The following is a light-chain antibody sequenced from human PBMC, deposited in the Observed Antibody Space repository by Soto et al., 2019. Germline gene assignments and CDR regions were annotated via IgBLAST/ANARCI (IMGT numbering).Light chain of an antibody. CDR2: EVS. J-gene: IGLJ1*01. CDR1: SSDVGPYNH. CDR3: CSFTTSSTLV. Sequence: QSALTQPASVSGSPGQSITISCTGTSSDVGPYNHVSWYQQHPGKAPQLIIYEVSNRPSGLSNRFSASKSGNTASLTISGLQAEDEADYYCCSFTTSSTLVFGTGTKVTV. V-gene: IGLV2-14*01.